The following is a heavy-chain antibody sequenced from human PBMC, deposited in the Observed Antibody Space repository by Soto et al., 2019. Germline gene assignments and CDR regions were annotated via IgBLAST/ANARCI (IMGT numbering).Heavy chain of an antibody. Sequence: PSQTLSLTCAISGDSVSSNSAAWNWIRQSPSRGLEWLGRTYYRSKWYNDYAVSVKSRITINPDTSKNQFSLQLNSVTPEDTAVYYCARDGYCPNGVCNWFDPWGQGTLVTVSS. V-gene: IGHV6-1*01. D-gene: IGHD2-8*01. CDR1: GDSVSSNSAA. J-gene: IGHJ5*02. CDR2: TYYRSKWYN. CDR3: ARDGYCPNGVCNWFDP.